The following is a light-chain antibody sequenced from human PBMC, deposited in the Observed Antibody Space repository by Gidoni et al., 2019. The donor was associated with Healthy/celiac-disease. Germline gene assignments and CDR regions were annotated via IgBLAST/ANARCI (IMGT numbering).Light chain of an antibody. CDR1: SSNIGSNT. CDR3: AACDDSLNGFYV. V-gene: IGLV1-44*01. CDR2: SNN. J-gene: IGLJ1*01. Sequence: VLTQTHSASGTPEQRVTISCSGSSSNIGSNTVNWYQQLPGTAPKLLIYSNNQRPSGVPDRFSGSKSGTSASLAISGLQSEDEADYYCAACDDSLNGFYVFGTGTKVTVL.